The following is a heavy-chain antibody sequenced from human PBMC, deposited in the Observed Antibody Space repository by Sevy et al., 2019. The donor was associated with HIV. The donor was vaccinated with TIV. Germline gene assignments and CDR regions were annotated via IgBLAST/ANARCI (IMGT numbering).Heavy chain of an antibody. CDR1: GFTFSSYA. V-gene: IGHV3-23*01. Sequence: GGSLRLSRAASGFTFSSYAMSWVRQAPGKGLEWVSAISGSGGSTYYADSVKGRFTISRDNSKNTLYLQMNSLRAEDTAVYYCAKDLASYYYYYMDVWGKGTTVTVSS. CDR3: AKDLASYYYYYMDV. J-gene: IGHJ6*03. CDR2: ISGSGGST.